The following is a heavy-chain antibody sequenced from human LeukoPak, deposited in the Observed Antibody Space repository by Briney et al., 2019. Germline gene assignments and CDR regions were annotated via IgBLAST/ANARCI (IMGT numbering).Heavy chain of an antibody. CDR3: ARDYEVKY. CDR1: QVSLRSYE. Sequence: GGSLRLSCAASQVSLRSYEVTWVRQAPGKGLEWVSVIYSGGSTYYADSVKGRFTISRDNSKNTLYLQMNSLRAEDTAVYYCARDYEVKYWGQGTLVTVSS. J-gene: IGHJ4*02. CDR2: IYSGGST. D-gene: IGHD3-3*01. V-gene: IGHV3-66*01.